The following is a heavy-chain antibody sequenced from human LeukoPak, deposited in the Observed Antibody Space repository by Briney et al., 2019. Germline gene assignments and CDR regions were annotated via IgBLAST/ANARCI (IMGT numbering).Heavy chain of an antibody. CDR2: ISSSGGTI. J-gene: IGHJ4*02. CDR3: ARDQIKTRSQGDYNFDY. Sequence: PGGSLRLSYAASGFTFSSYEMNWVRQAPGKGLEWVSYISSSGGTIHYADSVKGRFTISRDNAKDSLYLQMNSLRAEDTAVYYCARDQIKTRSQGDYNFDYWGQGTLVTVSS. CDR1: GFTFSSYE. V-gene: IGHV3-48*03. D-gene: IGHD4/OR15-4a*01.